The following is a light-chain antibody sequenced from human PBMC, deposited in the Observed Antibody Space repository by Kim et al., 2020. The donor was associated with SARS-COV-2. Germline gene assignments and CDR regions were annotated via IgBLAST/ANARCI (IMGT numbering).Light chain of an antibody. CDR3: QQYYNWPQT. CDR1: QSVSTN. Sequence: VSPGERATLSCRASQSVSTNLAWYQQKPGQAPRLLIYDASTRATGIPGRFSGSGSGTEFTLTISSLQSEDFAVYYCQQYYNWPQTFGGGTKVDIK. J-gene: IGKJ4*01. CDR2: DAS. V-gene: IGKV3-15*01.